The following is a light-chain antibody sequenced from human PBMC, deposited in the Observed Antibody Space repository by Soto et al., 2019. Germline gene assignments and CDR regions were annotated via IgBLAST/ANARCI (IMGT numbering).Light chain of an antibody. CDR2: AAS. J-gene: IGKJ1*01. Sequence: DIQMTQSPSSLSASVRDRVTITCRASQGISSYLAWYQQKPGKVPKVLIYAASTLQSWVPSRFSGSVSGTDFTLTISRLQPEDVANYYCQKYDSAPWTFGQGTTVEIK. V-gene: IGKV1-27*01. CDR3: QKYDSAPWT. CDR1: QGISSY.